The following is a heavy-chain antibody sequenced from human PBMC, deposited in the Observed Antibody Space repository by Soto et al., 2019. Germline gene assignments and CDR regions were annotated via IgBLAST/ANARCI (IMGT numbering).Heavy chain of an antibody. CDR3: TTDPGDYLSYYYGMDV. CDR2: IKSKTDGGTT. D-gene: IGHD4-17*01. CDR1: GFTFSNAW. Sequence: GGSLRLSCAASGFTFSNAWMSWVRQAPGKGLEWVDRIKSKTDGGTTDYAAPVKGRFTISRDDSKNTLYLQMNSLKTEDTAVYYCTTDPGDYLSYYYGMDVWGQGTTVTVSS. J-gene: IGHJ6*02. V-gene: IGHV3-15*01.